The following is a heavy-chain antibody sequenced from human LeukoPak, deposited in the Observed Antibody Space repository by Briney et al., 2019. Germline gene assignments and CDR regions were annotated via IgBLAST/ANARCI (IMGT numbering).Heavy chain of an antibody. V-gene: IGHV4-31*03. Sequence: SETLSLTCIVFGGSINSGAYYWSWIRQHPGKGLEWIGYIDYRGITYYNPSPKGRVAISVDTSKNQFSLKLISVTAADTAVYYCARVVVVAAPVAEYFQHWGQGTLVTVSS. J-gene: IGHJ1*01. D-gene: IGHD2-15*01. CDR1: GGSINSGAYY. CDR2: IDYRGIT. CDR3: ARVVVVAAPVAEYFQH.